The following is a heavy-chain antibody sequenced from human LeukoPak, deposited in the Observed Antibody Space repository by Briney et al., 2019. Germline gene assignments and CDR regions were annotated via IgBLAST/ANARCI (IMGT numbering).Heavy chain of an antibody. CDR2: INPSSGST. CDR1: GYTFTSYY. Sequence: ASVKVSCKASGYTFTSYYMHWVRQAPGQGLEWMGIINPSSGSTSYAQKFQGRVTMTRDTSTSTVDMELNSLRFEDTAVYYCARGGTVTTAPIDYWGQGTLVTVSS. CDR3: ARGGTVTTAPIDY. D-gene: IGHD4-17*01. J-gene: IGHJ4*02. V-gene: IGHV1-46*01.